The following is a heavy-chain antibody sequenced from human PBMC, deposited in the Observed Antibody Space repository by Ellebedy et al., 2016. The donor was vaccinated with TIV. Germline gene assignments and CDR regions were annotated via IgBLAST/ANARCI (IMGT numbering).Heavy chain of an antibody. V-gene: IGHV3-21*01. D-gene: IGHD3-9*01. Sequence: GESLKISCAASGFTFTNAWMSWVRQAPGKGLEWVSSISSKSDNIHYADSVKGRFTISRDSSKNSLYLQMNSLRAEDTAVYYCASERYFDWLLGRGDYFDYWGQGILVTVSS. CDR3: ASERYFDWLLGRGDYFDY. J-gene: IGHJ4*02. CDR1: GFTFTNAW. CDR2: ISSKSDNI.